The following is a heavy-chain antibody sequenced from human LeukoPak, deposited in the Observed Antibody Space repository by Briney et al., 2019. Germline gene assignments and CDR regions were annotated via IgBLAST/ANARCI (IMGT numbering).Heavy chain of an antibody. D-gene: IGHD2-21*02. CDR2: ISGSGGST. CDR1: GFTFSSYA. CDR3: AKGDSPFDY. J-gene: IGHJ4*02. Sequence: PGGSLRLSCAASGFTFSSYAMSWVGQAPGKGLEWVSAISGSGGSTYYAASVKGRFTISRDNSKTTLYLQMNSLRAEDTAVYYCAKGDSPFDYWGQGTLVTVSS. V-gene: IGHV3-23*01.